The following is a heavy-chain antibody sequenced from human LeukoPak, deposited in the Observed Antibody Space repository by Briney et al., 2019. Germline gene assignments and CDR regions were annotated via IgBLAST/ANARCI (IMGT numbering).Heavy chain of an antibody. V-gene: IGHV1-2*02. CDR2: INPNSDGT. Sequence: GASVKVSCKASGYTFTGYYMHWVRQAPGQGLGWMGWINPNSDGTNYAQKFQGRVTMTRDTSIGAAYMELSRLRSDDTGVYYSARVLYYDSSGYYYPVAFDIWGQGTMVTVSS. CDR1: GYTFTGYY. J-gene: IGHJ3*02. D-gene: IGHD3-22*01. CDR3: ARVLYYDSSGYYYPVAFDI.